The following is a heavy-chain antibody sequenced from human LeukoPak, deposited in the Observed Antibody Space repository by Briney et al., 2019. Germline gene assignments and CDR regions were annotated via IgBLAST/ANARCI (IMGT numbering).Heavy chain of an antibody. CDR2: ISSSSSYI. CDR1: GFTFSSYS. D-gene: IGHD1-26*01. V-gene: IGHV3-21*01. CDR3: ARDDREVVGMNWFDP. Sequence: PGGSLRLSCAASGFTFSSYSMNWVRQAPGKGLEWVSSISSSSSYIYYADSVKGRFTISRDNAKNSLYLQMNSLRAGDTAVYYCARDDREVVGMNWFDPWGQGTLVTVSS. J-gene: IGHJ5*02.